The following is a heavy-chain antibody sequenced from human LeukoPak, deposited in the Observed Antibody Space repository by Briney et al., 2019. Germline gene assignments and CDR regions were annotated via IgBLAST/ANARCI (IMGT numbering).Heavy chain of an antibody. D-gene: IGHD3-10*01. CDR1: GFTFSSYA. J-gene: IGHJ4*02. Sequence: PGRSLRLSCAASGFTFSSYAMHWVRQAPGKGLEWVAVISYDGSNKYYADSVKGRFTISRDNSKNTLYLQMNSLRAEDTAVYYCARDIARYGSGSSFDYWGQGTLVTVSS. CDR2: ISYDGSNK. CDR3: ARDIARYGSGSSFDY. V-gene: IGHV3-30-3*01.